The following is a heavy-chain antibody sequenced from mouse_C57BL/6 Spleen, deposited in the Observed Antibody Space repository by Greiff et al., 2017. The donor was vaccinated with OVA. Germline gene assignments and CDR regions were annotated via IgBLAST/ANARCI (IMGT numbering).Heavy chain of an antibody. CDR3: TAQATFDY. V-gene: IGHV1-26*01. Sequence: VQLQQSGPELVKPGASVKISCKASGYTFTDYYMNWVKQSHGKSLEWIGDINPNNGGTSYNQKFKGKATLTVDKSSSTAYMELRSLTSEDSAVYYCTAQATFDYWGQGTTLTVSS. J-gene: IGHJ2*01. CDR1: GYTFTDYY. CDR2: INPNNGGT. D-gene: IGHD3-2*02.